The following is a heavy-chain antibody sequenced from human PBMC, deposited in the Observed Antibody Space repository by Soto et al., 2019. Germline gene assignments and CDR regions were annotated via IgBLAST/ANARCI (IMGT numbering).Heavy chain of an antibody. D-gene: IGHD3-10*01. CDR1: GFPFDDYA. V-gene: IGHV3-9*01. J-gene: IGHJ4*02. CDR2: ISWNSGSI. Sequence: GGSLSLSCAASGFPFDDYAMHWVRQAPGKGLEWVSGISWNSGSIGYADSVKGRFTISRDNAKNSLYLQMNSLRAEDTALYYCAKVRGVIMGYFDYWGQGTLVTVSS. CDR3: AKVRGVIMGYFDY.